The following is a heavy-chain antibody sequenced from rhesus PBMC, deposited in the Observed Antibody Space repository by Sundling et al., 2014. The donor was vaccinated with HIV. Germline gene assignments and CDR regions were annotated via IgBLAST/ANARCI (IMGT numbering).Heavy chain of an antibody. CDR1: GFTFSSYG. J-gene: IGHJ4*01. CDR2: ISSASAYT. V-gene: IGHV3-136*01. Sequence: EVQLVESGEAWSSLEGPVRLSCAASGFTFSSYGMAWVRQAPGKGLEWVSSISSASAYTYYADSVKGRFTISRDNAKNSLSLQMNSLRAEDTAVYYCTSEWNYFDYWGQGVLVTVSS. CDR3: TSEWNYFDY.